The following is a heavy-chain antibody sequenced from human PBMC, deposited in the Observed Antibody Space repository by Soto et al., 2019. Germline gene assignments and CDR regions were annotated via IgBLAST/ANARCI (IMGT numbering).Heavy chain of an antibody. CDR3: AKDGGLHLGELSASGAFDI. Sequence: QVQLVESGGGVVQPGRSLRLSCAASGFTFSSYGMHWVRQAPGKGLEWVAVISYDGRNKYYADSVKGRFTISRDNSKNTLYLQMNSLRAEDTAVYYCAKDGGLHLGELSASGAFDIWGQGTMVTVPS. CDR1: GFTFSSYG. J-gene: IGHJ3*02. CDR2: ISYDGRNK. V-gene: IGHV3-30*18. D-gene: IGHD3-16*02.